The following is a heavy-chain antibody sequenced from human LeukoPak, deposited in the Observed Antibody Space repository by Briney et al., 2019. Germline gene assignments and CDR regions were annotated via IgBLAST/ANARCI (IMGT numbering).Heavy chain of an antibody. CDR3: ARDVTTVTTKSYYYYYMDV. Sequence: GGSLRLSCAASGFTVSSNYMSWVRQAPGKGLEWVTVIYSGGSTYYADSVKGRFTISRDNSKNTLYLQMNSLRAEDTAVYYCARDVTTVTTKSYYYYYMDVSGRGTTVTVSS. CDR2: IYSGGST. V-gene: IGHV3-53*01. J-gene: IGHJ6*03. D-gene: IGHD4-11*01. CDR1: GFTVSSNY.